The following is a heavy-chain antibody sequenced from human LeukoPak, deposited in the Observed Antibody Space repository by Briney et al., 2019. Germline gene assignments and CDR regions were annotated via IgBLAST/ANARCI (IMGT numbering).Heavy chain of an antibody. D-gene: IGHD1-26*01. CDR1: GDSVSSNSAA. CDR2: TYYRTKWYN. J-gene: IGHJ3*02. CDR3: ARSVGDVDI. V-gene: IGHV6-1*01. Sequence: SQTLSLTCAISGDSVSSNSAAWNRISQSPSRGLEWLGWTYYRTKWYNDYARSLNSRIIIKPDTSKNQFSLQLNSVTPEDTAVYYCARSVGDVDIWGQGTMVTVSS.